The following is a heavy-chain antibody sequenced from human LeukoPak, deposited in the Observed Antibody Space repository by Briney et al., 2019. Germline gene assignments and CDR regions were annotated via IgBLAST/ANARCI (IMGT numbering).Heavy chain of an antibody. V-gene: IGHV3-9*01. CDR2: ISWNSGSI. CDR1: GFTFDDYA. Sequence: GGSLRLSCSASGFTFDDYAMHWVRQAPGKGLEWVSGISWNSGSIGYVDSVKGRFTISRDNAKNSLYLQMNSLRAEDTALYYCAKGGGSSPYYFDYWGQGTLVTVSS. D-gene: IGHD6-6*01. J-gene: IGHJ4*02. CDR3: AKGGGSSPYYFDY.